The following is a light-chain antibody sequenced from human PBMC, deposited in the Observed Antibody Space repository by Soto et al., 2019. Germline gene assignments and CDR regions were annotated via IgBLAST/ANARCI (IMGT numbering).Light chain of an antibody. CDR1: QSVSSY. J-gene: IGKJ4*01. CDR3: QQRSNWPST. CDR2: DAS. Sequence: EIVLTQSPVTLSLSPGERATLSCRASQSVSSYLACYQQKPGQAPRLLIYDASNRAAGIPARFSGSGSGTDFTLTISSLEPEDFAVYYCQQRSNWPSTFGGGTKVESK. V-gene: IGKV3-11*01.